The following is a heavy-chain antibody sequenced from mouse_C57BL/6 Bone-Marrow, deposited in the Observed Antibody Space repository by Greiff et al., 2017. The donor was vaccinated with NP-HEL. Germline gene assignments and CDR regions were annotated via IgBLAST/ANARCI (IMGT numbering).Heavy chain of an antibody. CDR1: GFTFSDYG. CDR2: ISSGSSTL. J-gene: IGHJ2*01. D-gene: IGHD1-3*01. CDR3: ARPVDVDYFDY. Sequence: EVKLMESGGGLVKPGGSLKLSCAASGFTFSDYGMHWVRQAPEKGLEWVAYISSGSSTLYYADTVKGRFTISRDNAKNTLFLQMTSLRSEDTAMYYCARPVDVDYFDYWGQGTTLTVSS. V-gene: IGHV5-17*01.